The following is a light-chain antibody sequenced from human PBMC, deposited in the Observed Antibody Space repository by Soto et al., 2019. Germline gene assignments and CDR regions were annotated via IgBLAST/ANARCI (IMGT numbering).Light chain of an antibody. CDR2: GAS. CDR1: QSIINS. CDR3: QQSYIPPRT. V-gene: IGKV1-39*01. Sequence: DIQMTQSPSSLSASVGDRVTITCRASQSIINSLNWYQQKPGQAPKFLIYGASNLQSGVPSRFSGSGSGTEFTLTISSLQPEDFATYYCQQSYIPPRTFGQGTKLEIK. J-gene: IGKJ2*01.